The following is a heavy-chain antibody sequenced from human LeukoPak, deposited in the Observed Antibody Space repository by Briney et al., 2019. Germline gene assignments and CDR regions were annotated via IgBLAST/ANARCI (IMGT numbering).Heavy chain of an antibody. CDR1: GCIFTSYY. V-gene: IGHV1-46*01. D-gene: IGHD3-9*01. Sequence: GASVKVSCKASGCIFTSYYMHWVRQAPGQGLEWMGIINPSGGSTSYAQKFQGRVTMTRDTSTSTVYMELSSLRSEDTAVYYCAREQDRYFDWLRLPYFDYWGQGTLVTVSS. CDR3: AREQDRYFDWLRLPYFDY. J-gene: IGHJ4*02. CDR2: INPSGGST.